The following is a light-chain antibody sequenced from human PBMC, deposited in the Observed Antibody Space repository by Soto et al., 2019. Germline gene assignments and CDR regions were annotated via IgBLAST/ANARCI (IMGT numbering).Light chain of an antibody. CDR2: AAS. Sequence: DIQMTQSPSSLSASVGDRVTITCRASRTIVGYLNWYQKKPGKAPELLIYAASNLQSGVPSRFGGSGSGTDFTLTISSLQPEDFATYYCQQSYRTPTFGGGTKVDIK. CDR1: RTIVGY. CDR3: QQSYRTPT. J-gene: IGKJ4*01. V-gene: IGKV1-39*01.